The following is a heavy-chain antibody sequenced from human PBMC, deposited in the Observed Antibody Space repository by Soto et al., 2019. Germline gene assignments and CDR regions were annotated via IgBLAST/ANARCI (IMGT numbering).Heavy chain of an antibody. V-gene: IGHV4-31*03. Sequence: SETLSRTCTVSGGSISSGGYYWSWIRQHPGKGLEWIGYIYYSGSTYYNPSLKSRVTISVDTSKNQFSLKLSSVTAADTAVYYCARDEVAGTTRYYYYGMDVWGQGTTVTVSS. CDR1: GGSISSGGYY. D-gene: IGHD1-7*01. CDR3: ARDEVAGTTRYYYYGMDV. CDR2: IYYSGST. J-gene: IGHJ6*02.